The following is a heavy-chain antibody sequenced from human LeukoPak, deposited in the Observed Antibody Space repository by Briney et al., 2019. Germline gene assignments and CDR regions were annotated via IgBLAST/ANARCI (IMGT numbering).Heavy chain of an antibody. CDR1: GYTFTDYY. Sequence: ASVKVSCKASGYTFTDYYIHWVRQAPGQGLEWMGILNPSGGSTTYAQKFQGRVTMTRDTSTSTVYMEPSSLRSEDTAVYYCAREGLGGGGDPHHDFDYWGQGTLVTVSS. D-gene: IGHD2-21*02. CDR2: LNPSGGST. CDR3: AREGLGGGGDPHHDFDY. J-gene: IGHJ4*02. V-gene: IGHV1-46*01.